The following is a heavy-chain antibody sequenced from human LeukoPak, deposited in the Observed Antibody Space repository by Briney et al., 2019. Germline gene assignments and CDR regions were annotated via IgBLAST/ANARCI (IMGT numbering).Heavy chain of an antibody. Sequence: GGSLRLSCAASGFAFSSYRMNWVRQAPGKGLEWVAFIRYDGSNKYYADSVKGRFTISRDNSKNTLYLQMNSLRAEDTAVYYCAKDSPLYYGGNNHFDYWGQGTLVTVSS. CDR3: AKDSPLYYGGNNHFDY. CDR2: IRYDGSNK. J-gene: IGHJ4*02. D-gene: IGHD4-23*01. V-gene: IGHV3-30*02. CDR1: GFAFSSYR.